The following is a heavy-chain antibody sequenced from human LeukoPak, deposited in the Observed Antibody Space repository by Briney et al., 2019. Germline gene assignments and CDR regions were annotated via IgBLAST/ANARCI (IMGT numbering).Heavy chain of an antibody. J-gene: IGHJ4*02. Sequence: SETLSLTCAVYGGSFSGYYWSWIRQPPGKGLEWIGEINHSGSTNYNPSLKSRVAISVDTSKNQFSLKLSSVTAADTAVYYCARGHDSSGYYYDLDYWGQGTLVTVSS. CDR1: GGSFSGYY. D-gene: IGHD3-22*01. V-gene: IGHV4-34*01. CDR3: ARGHDSSGYYYDLDY. CDR2: INHSGST.